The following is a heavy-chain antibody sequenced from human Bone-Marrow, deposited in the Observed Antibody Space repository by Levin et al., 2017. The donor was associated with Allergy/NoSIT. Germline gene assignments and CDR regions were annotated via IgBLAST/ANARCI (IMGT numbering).Heavy chain of an antibody. CDR1: GFTFSSYG. CDR2: IWYDESTK. D-gene: IGHD2-15*01. Sequence: LSLTCAASGFTFSSYGMHWVRQAPGEGLEWVAVIWYDESTKYYAESVKGRFTISRDNSKNTLYLQMDSLRAEDTAVYYCAGAYGSYIDSWGQGTLVIVSS. V-gene: IGHV3-33*01. J-gene: IGHJ4*02. CDR3: AGAYGSYIDS.